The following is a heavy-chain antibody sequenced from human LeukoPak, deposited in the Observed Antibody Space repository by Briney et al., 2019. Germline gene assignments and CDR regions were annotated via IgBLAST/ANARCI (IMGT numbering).Heavy chain of an antibody. V-gene: IGHV3-30*18. J-gene: IGHJ5*01. D-gene: IGHD5-24*01. CDR2: ISHDGSNN. Sequence: GRSLRLSCAASGFTFGTYGMHWVRQAPGKGLERVAVISHDGSNNYSANYVKGRFIISRDNSKNTLYLQMNSLRAEDTAVYYCAKDPGSLGSSDGRWNWFDSWGQGTLVTVSS. CDR3: AKDPGSLGSSDGRWNWFDS. CDR1: GFTFGTYG.